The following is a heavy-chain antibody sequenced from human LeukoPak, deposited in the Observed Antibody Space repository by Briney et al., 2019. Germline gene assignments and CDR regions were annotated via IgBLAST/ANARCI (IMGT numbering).Heavy chain of an antibody. J-gene: IGHJ6*03. Sequence: GGTLRLSCEASGFTFSSSGMTWVRQAPGKGLEWVSLIRSSANSTFYADSVKGRFTISRDNSKNTLYLQMNSLIAEDTAVYYCAKCYCSSSSCAPDHYYYYYMDVWGKGTTVTISS. CDR1: GFTFSSSG. D-gene: IGHD2-2*01. CDR2: IRSSANST. V-gene: IGHV3-23*01. CDR3: AKCYCSSSSCAPDHYYYYYMDV.